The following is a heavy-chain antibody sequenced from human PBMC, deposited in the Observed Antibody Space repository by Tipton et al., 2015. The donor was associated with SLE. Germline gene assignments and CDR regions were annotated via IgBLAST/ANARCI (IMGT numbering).Heavy chain of an antibody. CDR3: ARGVAYYYDSGAFDI. CDR1: GFSISSGYY. J-gene: IGHJ3*02. V-gene: IGHV4-38-2*01. CDR2: FNHTGST. D-gene: IGHD3-22*01. Sequence: GLVKPSETLSLSCAVSGFSISSGYYWGWIRQSPEKGLEWIGEFNHTGSTNYNPSLKSRATISVDTSKNQLSLKLTSVTAADTAVYYCARGVAYYYDSGAFDIWGQGTMVTVSS.